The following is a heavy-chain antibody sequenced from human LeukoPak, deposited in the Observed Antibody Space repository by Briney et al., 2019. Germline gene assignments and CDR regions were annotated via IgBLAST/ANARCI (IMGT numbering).Heavy chain of an antibody. D-gene: IGHD3-22*01. CDR2: IHYSGST. CDR3: ARGVFYYDTSDRGYYIDY. CDR1: GRSISTYY. J-gene: IGHJ4*02. Sequence: PSETLSLTCTVSGRSISTYYWGWLRQPPGKGLEWIGTIHYSGSTYYNPSLRSRVTMSVDTSKNQLSLKLSSVTAADTAVYYCARGVFYYDTSDRGYYIDYWGQGTLVTVSS. V-gene: IGHV4-39*01.